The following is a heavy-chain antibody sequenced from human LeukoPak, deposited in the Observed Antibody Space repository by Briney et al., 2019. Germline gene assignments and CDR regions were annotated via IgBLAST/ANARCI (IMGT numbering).Heavy chain of an antibody. CDR2: ISAYNGNT. CDR3: ARGEQSGVYYDFWSGSLFDY. V-gene: IGHV1-18*01. Sequence: PTASVKVSCKASGYTFTSYGISWVRQAPGQGLEWVGWISAYNGNTNYAQKLQGRVTMTTDTSTSTAYMELRSLRSDDTAVYYCARGEQSGVYYDFWSGSLFDYWGQGTLVTVSS. D-gene: IGHD3-3*01. J-gene: IGHJ4*02. CDR1: GYTFTSYG.